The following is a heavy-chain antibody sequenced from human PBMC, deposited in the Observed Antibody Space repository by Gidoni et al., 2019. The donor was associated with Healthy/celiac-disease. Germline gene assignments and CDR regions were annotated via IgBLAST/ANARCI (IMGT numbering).Heavy chain of an antibody. CDR3: ARVRNCSGGSCYLDY. CDR1: GGSFSGYY. D-gene: IGHD2-15*01. CDR2: INHSGST. V-gene: IGHV4-34*01. Sequence: QVQLQQWGAGLLKPSETLSLTCAVYGGSFSGYYWSWIRQPPGKGLEWIGEINHSGSTNYNPSLKSRVTISVDTSKNQFSLKLSSVTAADTAVYYCARVRNCSGGSCYLDYWGQGTLVTVSS. J-gene: IGHJ4*02.